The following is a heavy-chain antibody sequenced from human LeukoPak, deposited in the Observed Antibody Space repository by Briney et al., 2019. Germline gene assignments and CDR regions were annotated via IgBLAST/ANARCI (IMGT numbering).Heavy chain of an antibody. V-gene: IGHV3-21*01. CDR3: ARDPYSGSYGNYYYYYMDV. CDR2: ITSTSSYI. J-gene: IGHJ6*03. Sequence: GGSLRLSCAASGFAFNTYSMNWVRQAPGKGLEWISSITSTSSYIYYADSVRGRFTISRDNAKNSLYLQMHSLRAEDTALYFCARDPYSGSYGNYYYYYMDVWGKGTTVTISS. D-gene: IGHD1-26*01. CDR1: GFAFNTYS.